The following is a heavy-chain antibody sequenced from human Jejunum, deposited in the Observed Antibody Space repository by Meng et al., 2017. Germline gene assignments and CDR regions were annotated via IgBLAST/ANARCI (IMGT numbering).Heavy chain of an antibody. V-gene: IGHV3-9*01. CDR3: AKEYYYGSGNYGAFDI. Sequence: GGSLRLSCAASGFTFDDYAMHWVRQAPGKGLEWVSGISWSSGRIGYADSVKGRFTISRDNAKNSLYLQMNSLRAEDTALYYCAKEYYYGSGNYGAFDIWGQGTMVTVSS. J-gene: IGHJ3*02. CDR1: GFTFDDYA. D-gene: IGHD3-10*01. CDR2: ISWSSGRI.